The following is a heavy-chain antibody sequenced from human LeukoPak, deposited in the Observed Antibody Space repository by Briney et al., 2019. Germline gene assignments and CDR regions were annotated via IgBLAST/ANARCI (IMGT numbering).Heavy chain of an antibody. V-gene: IGHV3-30*18. CDR2: ISYDGSNK. J-gene: IGHJ4*02. CDR1: GFTFSSYG. D-gene: IGHD3-10*01. CDR3: AKDAWAMVRGVID. Sequence: PGRSLRLSCAASGFTFSSYGMHWARQAPGKGLEWVAVISYDGSNKYYADSVKGRFTISRDNSKNTLYLQMNSLRAEDTAVYYCAKDAWAMVRGVIDWGQGTLVTVSS.